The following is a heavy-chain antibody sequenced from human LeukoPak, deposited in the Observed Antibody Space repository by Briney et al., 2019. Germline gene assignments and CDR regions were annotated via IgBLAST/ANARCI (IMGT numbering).Heavy chain of an antibody. Sequence: GASVKVSCKASGYTFTSYGISWVRQAPGQGLEWMGWISAYNGNTNYAQKFQGRVTITADKSTSTAYMELSSLRSEDTAVYYCARSSSSYDYWGQGTLVTVSS. J-gene: IGHJ4*02. CDR1: GYTFTSYG. CDR3: ARSSSSYDY. CDR2: ISAYNGNT. D-gene: IGHD6-6*01. V-gene: IGHV1-18*01.